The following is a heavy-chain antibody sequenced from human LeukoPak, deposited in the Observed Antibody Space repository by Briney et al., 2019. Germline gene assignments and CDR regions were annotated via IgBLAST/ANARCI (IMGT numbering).Heavy chain of an antibody. Sequence: GGSLRLSCVASGIDISYHYMGWVRQAPGKGLEWVSVNHTGGTTHYADSVKGRFTISKDTSNNTVYLQMNSVTVEDTAVYYCARVWFGYFFQWGQGALVTVSS. D-gene: IGHD3-10*01. CDR2: NHTGGTT. CDR1: GIDISYHY. CDR3: ARVWFGYFFQ. V-gene: IGHV3-53*01. J-gene: IGHJ4*02.